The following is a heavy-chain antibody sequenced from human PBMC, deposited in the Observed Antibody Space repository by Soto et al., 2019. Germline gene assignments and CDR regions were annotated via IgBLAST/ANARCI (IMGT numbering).Heavy chain of an antibody. J-gene: IGHJ6*02. D-gene: IGHD1-7*01. CDR1: GGTFSSYA. Sequence: QVQLVQSGAEVKKPGSSVKVSCKASGGTFSSYAISWVRQAPGQGLEWMGGIIPIFGTANYAQKFQGRVTISADESTSTAYMELSSLRSEDTAVYYCARRRSDNWNYVPRCYGMDVWGHGTTVTVSS. V-gene: IGHV1-69*01. CDR2: IIPIFGTA. CDR3: ARRRSDNWNYVPRCYGMDV.